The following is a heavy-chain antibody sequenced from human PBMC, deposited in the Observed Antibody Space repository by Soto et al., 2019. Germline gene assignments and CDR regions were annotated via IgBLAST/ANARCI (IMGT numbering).Heavy chain of an antibody. D-gene: IGHD6-19*01. CDR2: MSHGGST. Sequence: PSETLSLTCDVSGVSIDSSYWWGWVRQPPGKDLEWLGDMSHGGSTNYNPSLKSRVTILLDKSKNQFSLRLSFVTAADTATYYYARSLGGYAVASGGQEILVPVPS. J-gene: IGHJ4*02. CDR1: GVSIDSSYW. V-gene: IGHV4-4*02. CDR3: ARSLGGYAVAS.